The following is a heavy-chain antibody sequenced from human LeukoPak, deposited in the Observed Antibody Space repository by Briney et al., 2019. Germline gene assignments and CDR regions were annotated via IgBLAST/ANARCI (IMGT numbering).Heavy chain of an antibody. V-gene: IGHV3-66*01. CDR1: GFTVSSNC. CDR3: ARDRVAGTFDY. D-gene: IGHD6-19*01. J-gene: IGHJ4*02. Sequence: TGGSLRLSCAASGFTVSSNCMSWVRQAPGKGLEWVSVIYSGGSTYYADSVKGRFTISRDNSKNTLYLQMNSLRAEDTAVYYCARDRVAGTFDYWGQGTLVTVSS. CDR2: IYSGGST.